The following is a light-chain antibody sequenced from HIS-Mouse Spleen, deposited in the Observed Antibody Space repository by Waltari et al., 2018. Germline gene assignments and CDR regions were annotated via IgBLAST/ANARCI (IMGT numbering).Light chain of an antibody. J-gene: IGKJ1*01. CDR1: QGISSD. V-gene: IGKV1-8*01. Sequence: AIRMTQSPSSFSASTGDRATITCRASQGISSDLAWYQQKPGKAPKLLIYAASTLQSGVPSRFSGSGSGTDFTLTISCLQSEDFATYYCQQYYSYPWTFGQGTKVEIK. CDR2: AAS. CDR3: QQYYSYPWT.